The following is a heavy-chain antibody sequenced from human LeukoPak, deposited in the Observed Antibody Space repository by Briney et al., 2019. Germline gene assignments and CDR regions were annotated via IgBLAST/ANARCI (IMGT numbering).Heavy chain of an antibody. Sequence: GGSLRLSCAASGFTVSSNYMSWVRQAPGKGLEWVSYISSSGSTIYYADSVKGRFTISRDNAKNSLYLQMNSLRAEDTAVYYCAKDYYALLWFGEFNRKYYFDYWGQGTLVTVSS. J-gene: IGHJ4*02. CDR2: ISSSGSTI. CDR3: AKDYYALLWFGEFNRKYYFDY. V-gene: IGHV3-11*01. D-gene: IGHD3-10*01. CDR1: GFTVSSNY.